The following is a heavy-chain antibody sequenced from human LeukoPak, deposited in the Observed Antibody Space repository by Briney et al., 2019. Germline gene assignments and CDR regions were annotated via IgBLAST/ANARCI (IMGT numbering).Heavy chain of an antibody. Sequence: PGGSLRLSCAASGFTFSISAMSWVRQAPGKGLEWVSGISDSGGSTFYADSVKGRFTISRDNSKNTLYLQMNSLRAEDTAVYYCAKGATVTTYYYYYMDVWGKGTTVTVSS. D-gene: IGHD4-17*01. CDR2: ISDSGGST. V-gene: IGHV3-23*01. CDR1: GFTFSISA. CDR3: AKGATVTTYYYYYMDV. J-gene: IGHJ6*03.